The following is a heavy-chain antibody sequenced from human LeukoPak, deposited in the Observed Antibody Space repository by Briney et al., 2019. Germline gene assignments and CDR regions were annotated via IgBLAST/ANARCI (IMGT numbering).Heavy chain of an antibody. J-gene: IGHJ4*02. V-gene: IGHV3-48*04. CDR3: ARDFSF. CDR1: GFTFSTDG. CDR2: ISSSSSTI. Sequence: GGSLRLSCVASGFTFSTDGMNWVRQAPGKGLEWVSYISSSSSTIYYPDSVKGRFTISRDNAKNSLYLQMNSLRAEDTAVYYCARDFSFWGQGTLVTVSS.